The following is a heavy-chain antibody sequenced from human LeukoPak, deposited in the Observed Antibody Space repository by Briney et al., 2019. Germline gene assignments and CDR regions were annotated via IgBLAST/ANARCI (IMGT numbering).Heavy chain of an antibody. CDR1: GYTFTNYG. CDR3: ATCPGSGGSCYSEALDY. Sequence: ASVKVSCKASGYTFTNYGISWVRQAPGQGLEWMGWISTYNTKYAHKLQGRVTVTTDTATSTAYMELRNLRSDDTAVYYCATCPGSGGSCYSEALDYWGQGTLVTVSS. J-gene: IGHJ4*02. CDR2: ISTYNT. D-gene: IGHD2-15*01. V-gene: IGHV1-18*01.